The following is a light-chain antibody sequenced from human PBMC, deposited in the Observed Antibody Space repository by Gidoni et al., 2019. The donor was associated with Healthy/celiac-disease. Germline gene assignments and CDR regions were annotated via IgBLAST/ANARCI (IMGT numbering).Light chain of an antibody. J-gene: IGKJ2*01. Sequence: EIVMTQSPATLSVSPGERATLSCRASQSVSSNLAWYQQKPGQAPRLLIYGASTSATGIPARFSRSGSGTEFTLTISSLQSEDFAVYYCQQYNNWPPYTFGQGTQLEIK. V-gene: IGKV3-15*01. CDR1: QSVSSN. CDR3: QQYNNWPPYT. CDR2: GAS.